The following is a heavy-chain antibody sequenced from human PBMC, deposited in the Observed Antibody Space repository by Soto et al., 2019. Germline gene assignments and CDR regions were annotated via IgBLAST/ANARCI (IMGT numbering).Heavy chain of an antibody. J-gene: IGHJ6*02. D-gene: IGHD3-3*01. Sequence: GGSLRLSCAASGFTFSSYGMHWVRQAPGKGLEWVAVISYDGSNKYYADSVKGRFTISRDNSKNTLYLQMNSLRAEDTAVYYCAKDRSHYDFWSGYYPYYYYGMDVWGQGTTVTVSS. CDR1: GFTFSSYG. CDR2: ISYDGSNK. V-gene: IGHV3-30*18. CDR3: AKDRSHYDFWSGYYPYYYYGMDV.